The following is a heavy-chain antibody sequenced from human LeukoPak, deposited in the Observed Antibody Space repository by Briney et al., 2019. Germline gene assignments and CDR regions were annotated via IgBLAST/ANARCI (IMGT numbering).Heavy chain of an antibody. CDR3: AVAGAAAGTSPSHY. D-gene: IGHD6-13*01. CDR1: GGTFSSYA. CDR2: IIPIFGTA. Sequence: PWASVKDSCKASGGTFSSYAISWVRQAPGQGLEWMGGIIPIFGTANYAQKFQGRVTITADESTSTAYMELSSLRSEDTAVYYCAVAGAAAGTSPSHYWGQGTLVTVSS. J-gene: IGHJ4*02. V-gene: IGHV1-69*13.